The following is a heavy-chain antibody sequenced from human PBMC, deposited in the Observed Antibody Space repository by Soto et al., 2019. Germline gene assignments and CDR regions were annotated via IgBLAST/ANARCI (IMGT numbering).Heavy chain of an antibody. Sequence: LRLSCAASGFIFSTYAMNWVRQAPGKGLEWVSAISSSGDSAFYAESVRGRFTISRDNSINTLYLHMRSLRPEDTAVYYCAHPRGYGVFDAVDIWGQGTMVTVSS. CDR2: ISSSGDSA. J-gene: IGHJ3*02. D-gene: IGHD4-17*01. CDR1: GFIFSTYA. V-gene: IGHV3-23*01. CDR3: AHPRGYGVFDAVDI.